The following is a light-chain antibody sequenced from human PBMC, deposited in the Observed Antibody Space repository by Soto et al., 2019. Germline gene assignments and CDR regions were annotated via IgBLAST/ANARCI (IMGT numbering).Light chain of an antibody. CDR2: DAS. Sequence: IVLTQSPATLSLSPGDRATLSCRASQSVSSYLAWYQQKPGQAPRLLIYDASNRATGIPARFSGSGSGTDFTLTISSLEPEDFAVYYCQQRSNWLTFGQGTLLEIK. J-gene: IGKJ5*01. V-gene: IGKV3-11*01. CDR3: QQRSNWLT. CDR1: QSVSSY.